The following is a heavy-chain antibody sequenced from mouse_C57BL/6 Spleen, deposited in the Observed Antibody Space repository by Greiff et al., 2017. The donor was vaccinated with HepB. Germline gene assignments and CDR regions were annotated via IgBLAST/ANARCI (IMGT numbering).Heavy chain of an antibody. Sequence: QVQLQQSGAELVRPGASVTLSCKASGYTFTDYEMHWVKQTPVHGLEWIGAIDPETGGTAYNQKFKGKAILTADKSSSTAYMELRSLTSEDSAVYYCTRDYYGSGYFDYWGQGTTLTVSS. CDR1: GYTFTDYE. CDR2: IDPETGGT. CDR3: TRDYYGSGYFDY. V-gene: IGHV1-15*01. D-gene: IGHD1-1*01. J-gene: IGHJ2*01.